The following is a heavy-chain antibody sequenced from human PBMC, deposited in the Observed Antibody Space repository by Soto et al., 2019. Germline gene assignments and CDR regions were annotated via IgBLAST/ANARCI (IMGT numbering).Heavy chain of an antibody. CDR1: GGSISSGGYS. D-gene: IGHD3-10*01. J-gene: IGHJ5*02. CDR2: IYHSGST. CDR3: ARSGDYGSGSYPPNWFDP. V-gene: IGHV4-30-2*01. Sequence: KTSETLSLTCAVSGGSISSGGYSWSWIRQPPGKGLEWIGYIYHSGSTYYNPSLKSRVTISVDRSKNQFSLKLSSVTAADTAVYYCARSGDYGSGSYPPNWFDPWGQGTLVTVSS.